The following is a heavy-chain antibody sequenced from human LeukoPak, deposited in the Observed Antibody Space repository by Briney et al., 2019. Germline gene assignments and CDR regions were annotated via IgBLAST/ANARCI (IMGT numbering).Heavy chain of an antibody. V-gene: IGHV3-23*01. Sequence: GGSLRLSCAASGFTFSSYAMSWVRQAPGKGLEWVSAISGSGGSTYYADSVKGRFTISRDNSKNTLYLQMNSLRAEDTAVYYCARGTDIVLMVYDPRFDYWGQGTLVTVSS. CDR2: ISGSGGST. CDR1: GFTFSSYA. J-gene: IGHJ4*02. D-gene: IGHD2-8*01. CDR3: ARGTDIVLMVYDPRFDY.